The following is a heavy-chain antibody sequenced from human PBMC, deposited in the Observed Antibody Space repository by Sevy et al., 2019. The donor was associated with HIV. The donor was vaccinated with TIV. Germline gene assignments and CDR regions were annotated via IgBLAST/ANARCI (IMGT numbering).Heavy chain of an antibody. CDR3: AKVLHIVVVPAAIDYYYGMDV. J-gene: IGHJ6*02. V-gene: IGHV3-30*02. D-gene: IGHD2-2*01. CDR1: GLTFSNAW. CDR2: IRFDGTIQ. Sequence: GGSLRLSCAASGLTFSNAWMTWVRQAPGKGLEWVAFIRFDGTIQYYTDSVKGRLTISRDNSKNTLYLQMNSLRAEDTAVYFCAKVLHIVVVPAAIDYYYGMDVWGQGTTVTVSS.